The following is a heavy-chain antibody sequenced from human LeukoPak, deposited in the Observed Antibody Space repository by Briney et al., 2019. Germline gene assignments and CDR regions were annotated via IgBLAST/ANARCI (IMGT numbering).Heavy chain of an antibody. Sequence: ASVKVSCKASGYTFTSYDINWVRQATGQGLEWMGWMNPNSGNTNYAQKLQGRVTMTTDTSTSTAYMELRSLRSDDTAVYYCARDRSRVDLWFDYWGQGTLVTVSS. CDR1: GYTFTSYD. V-gene: IGHV1-18*01. D-gene: IGHD3/OR15-3a*01. J-gene: IGHJ5*01. CDR3: ARDRSRVDLWFDY. CDR2: MNPNSGNT.